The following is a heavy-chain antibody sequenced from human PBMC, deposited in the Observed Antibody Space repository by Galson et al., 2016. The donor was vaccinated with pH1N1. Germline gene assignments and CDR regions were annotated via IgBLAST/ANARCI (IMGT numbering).Heavy chain of an antibody. CDR3: VRGGFGNSRHFFDY. CDR1: GYSISSGYY. D-gene: IGHD3-10*01. CDR2: LYHTGHT. J-gene: IGHJ4*02. Sequence: ETLSLTCAVSGYSISSGYYWGWIRQPPGKGLEWIGSLYHTGHTDYGPSLRRRVAISVDTSKNHFSLRLLSVTAADTAVYFCVRGGFGNSRHFFDYWGQGILVSVSS. V-gene: IGHV4-38-2*01.